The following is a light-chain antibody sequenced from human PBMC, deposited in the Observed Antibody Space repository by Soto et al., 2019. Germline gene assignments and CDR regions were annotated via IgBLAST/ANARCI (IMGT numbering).Light chain of an antibody. V-gene: IGKV1-33*01. CDR1: QDISNY. Sequence: DIQITQSPSSVSASVPDRVTITCEASQDISNYLNWYQQKPGKATKLLIYDASNLETGVPSRFSGSGSGTDFTFTISSLQPEDIATYYCQQYDNLPPISSGQRTRLEI. J-gene: IGKJ5*01. CDR2: DAS. CDR3: QQYDNLPPIS.